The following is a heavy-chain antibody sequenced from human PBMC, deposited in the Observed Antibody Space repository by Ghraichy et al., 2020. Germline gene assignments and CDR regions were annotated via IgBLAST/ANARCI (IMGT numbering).Heavy chain of an antibody. CDR1: GITFASFD. D-gene: IGHD7-27*01. Sequence: GGSLRLSCAASGITFASFDMYWVRQVTGKGLEWVSAISSAANTYYADSVRGRFTISRENAKNSLYLQMNSLRAGDTAVYYCARAGSQLGVGYFDLWGRGTQVTVS. CDR3: ARAGSQLGVGYFDL. V-gene: IGHV3-13*01. CDR2: ISSAANT. J-gene: IGHJ2*01.